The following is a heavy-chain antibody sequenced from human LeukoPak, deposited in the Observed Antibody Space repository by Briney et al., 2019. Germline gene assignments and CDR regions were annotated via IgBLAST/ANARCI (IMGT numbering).Heavy chain of an antibody. CDR2: IWGDENHK. CDR3: ARDVGSAPFDY. Sequence: PGGSLRLSCAASGFTLSSSGMHWVRQAPGKGLEWVAVIWGDENHKYYGDSVRGRFTISRDNAENTLYLQMDSLRVEDTAVYYCARDVGSAPFDYWGQGTLVTVSS. D-gene: IGHD6-25*01. J-gene: IGHJ4*02. V-gene: IGHV3-33*01. CDR1: GFTLSSSG.